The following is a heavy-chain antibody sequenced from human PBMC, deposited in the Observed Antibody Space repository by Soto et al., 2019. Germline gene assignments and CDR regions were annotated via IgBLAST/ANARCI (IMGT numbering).Heavy chain of an antibody. Sequence: GASVKVSCKASGYTFTNYGINWLRQARGQGIEWMGWFNPKNGNTNYAQTFEGRLTLTTDTSTSTAFMELSNLRSDDTAFYYCARVNFGEHFDSCGQGTLVTVSS. CDR3: ARVNFGEHFDS. V-gene: IGHV1-18*01. CDR2: FNPKNGNT. CDR1: GYTFTNYG. J-gene: IGHJ4*02. D-gene: IGHD3-10*01.